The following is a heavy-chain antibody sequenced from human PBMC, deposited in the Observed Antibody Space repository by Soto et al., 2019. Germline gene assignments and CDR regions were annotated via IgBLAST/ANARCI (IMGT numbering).Heavy chain of an antibody. Sequence: SETLSLTCTVSGGSISNHYWSWIRQPPGKGLEWIGYIYYNGNTNYNPPLKSRVTMSVDTSKNQISLKLSSVTAADTAVYYCARGEQQQLALFYYFDYWGQGTLVTVSS. D-gene: IGHD6-13*01. V-gene: IGHV4-59*11. CDR2: IYYNGNT. CDR3: ARGEQQQLALFYYFDY. J-gene: IGHJ4*02. CDR1: GGSISNHY.